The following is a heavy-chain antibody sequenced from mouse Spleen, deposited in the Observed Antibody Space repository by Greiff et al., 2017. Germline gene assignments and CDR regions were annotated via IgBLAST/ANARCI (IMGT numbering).Heavy chain of an antibody. CDR1: GFNIKNTY. D-gene: IGHD1-1*01. CDR3: ARLDYYGSSYGWYFDV. Sequence: VQLQQPGAELVKPGASVKLSCTASGFNIKNTYMHWVKQRPEQGLEWIGRIDPANGNTKYAPKFQGKATITADTSSNTAYLQLSSLTSEDTAIYYCARLDYYGSSYGWYFDVWGAGTTVTVSS. V-gene: IGHV14-3*01. CDR2: IDPANGNT. J-gene: IGHJ1*01.